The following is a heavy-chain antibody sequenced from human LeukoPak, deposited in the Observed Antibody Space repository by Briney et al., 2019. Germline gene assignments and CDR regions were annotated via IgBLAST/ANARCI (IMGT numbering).Heavy chain of an antibody. CDR3: ARGPYSYDSSGAFDI. J-gene: IGHJ3*02. CDR1: GDSISSGDYY. D-gene: IGHD3-22*01. CDR2: ISSSGST. V-gene: IGHV4-61*02. Sequence: KSSETLSLTCTVSGDSISSGDYYWSWIRQPAGKGLEWIGRISSSGSTNYNPSLKSRVTISVDTSKNQFSLKLSSVTAADTAVYFCARGPYSYDSSGAFDIWGQGTMVIVSS.